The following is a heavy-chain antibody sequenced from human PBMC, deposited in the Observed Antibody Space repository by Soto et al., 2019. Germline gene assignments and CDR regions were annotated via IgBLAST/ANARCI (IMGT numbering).Heavy chain of an antibody. J-gene: IGHJ4*02. CDR3: ARGLRVCDDPNTCYHQFDY. Sequence: QVQLVDSGGGVVRPGASLTLSCAASGFTFHTYALHWVRQAPGKGLEWVAVISDDSSNEYFADSVRGRFTISRDNSRNTLSLHLNSLRADDTAVYYCARGLRVCDDPNTCYHQFDYWGQGTQVTVSS. CDR1: GFTFHTYA. V-gene: IGHV3-30-3*01. D-gene: IGHD2-2*01. CDR2: ISDDSSNE.